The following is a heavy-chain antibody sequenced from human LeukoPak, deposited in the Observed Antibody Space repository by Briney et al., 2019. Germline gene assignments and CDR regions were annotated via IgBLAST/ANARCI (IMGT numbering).Heavy chain of an antibody. Sequence: GGSLRLSCAASGYTFSDNFMHWVRQAPGQGLEWMGWINPKNGDTNYAQKFQGRVTMTRDTSISTAYMELSSLRSDDTAVYYCARTRGSHISMAYLDYWGQGTLVTVSS. D-gene: IGHD2/OR15-2a*01. J-gene: IGHJ4*02. CDR2: INPKNGDT. CDR1: GYTFSDNF. CDR3: ARTRGSHISMAYLDY. V-gene: IGHV1-2*02.